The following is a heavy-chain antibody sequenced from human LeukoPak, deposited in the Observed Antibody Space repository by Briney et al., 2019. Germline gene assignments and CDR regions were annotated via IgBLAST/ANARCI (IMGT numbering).Heavy chain of an antibody. Sequence: GGSLRLSCTASGFTFGDYAMTWARQAPGKGLEWVGFIRSKAYGGTTEYAASVKGKFTISRDVSKSIAYLQMNSLRAEDTAVYYCAKDLDRYYYYMDVWGKGTTVTVSS. V-gene: IGHV3-49*04. J-gene: IGHJ6*03. CDR3: AKDLDRYYYYMDV. CDR2: IRSKAYGGTT. D-gene: IGHD1-14*01. CDR1: GFTFGDYA.